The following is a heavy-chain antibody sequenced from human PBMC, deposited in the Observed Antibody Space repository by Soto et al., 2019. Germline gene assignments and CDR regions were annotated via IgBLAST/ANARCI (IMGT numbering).Heavy chain of an antibody. CDR3: ARDYGGFYFDY. J-gene: IGHJ4*02. D-gene: IGHD4-17*01. Sequence: SETLSLTCTVSGGSISSGGYYWSWIRQHPGKGLEWIGYIYYSGSTYYNPSLKSRFTISVDTSKNQFSLKLSSVTAADTAVYYCARDYGGFYFDYWGQGTLVTVSS. CDR2: IYYSGST. CDR1: GGSISSGGYY. V-gene: IGHV4-31*03.